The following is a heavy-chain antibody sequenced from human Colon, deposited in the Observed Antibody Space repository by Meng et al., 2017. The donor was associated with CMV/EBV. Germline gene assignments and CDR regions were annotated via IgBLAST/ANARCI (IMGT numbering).Heavy chain of an antibody. CDR2: IYSGGST. CDR3: ARAGRAGSWYCDL. Sequence: GESLVISCAASGFTVSSNYMSWVRQAPGKGLEWVAVIYSGGSTYYADSVKGRFTISRDNSKNTLYFQLNRLRVEDTAVYYCARAGRAGSWYCDLWGRGTLVTVSS. D-gene: IGHD6-19*01. J-gene: IGHJ2*01. CDR1: GFTVSSNY. V-gene: IGHV3-53*01.